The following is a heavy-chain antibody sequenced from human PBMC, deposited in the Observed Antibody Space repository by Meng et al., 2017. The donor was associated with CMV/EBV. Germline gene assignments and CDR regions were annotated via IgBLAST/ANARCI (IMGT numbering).Heavy chain of an antibody. CDR1: GYTFTGYY. J-gene: IGHJ6*02. D-gene: IGHD3-16*01. CDR3: ARGQGEYYYYGMDV. CDR2: MNPNSGNT. Sequence: ASVKVSCKASGYTFTGYYMHWVRQATGQGLEWIGWMNPNSGNTGYAQKFQGRVTMTRNTSISTAYMELSSLRSEDTAVYYCARGQGEYYYYGMDVWGQGTTVTVSS. V-gene: IGHV1-8*02.